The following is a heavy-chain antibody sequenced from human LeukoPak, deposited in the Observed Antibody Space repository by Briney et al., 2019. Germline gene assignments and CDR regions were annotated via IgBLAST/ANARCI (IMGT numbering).Heavy chain of an antibody. CDR2: ISVYNGNT. Sequence: ASVKVSCKASGYTFTSYGISWVRQAPGQGLEWMGWISVYNGNTNSAQKLQGRVTMTTDTSTSTAYMELRSLRSDDTAVYYCARGGDYDFWSGYPNWFDPWGQGTLVTVSS. J-gene: IGHJ5*02. D-gene: IGHD3-3*01. CDR3: ARGGDYDFWSGYPNWFDP. V-gene: IGHV1-18*01. CDR1: GYTFTSYG.